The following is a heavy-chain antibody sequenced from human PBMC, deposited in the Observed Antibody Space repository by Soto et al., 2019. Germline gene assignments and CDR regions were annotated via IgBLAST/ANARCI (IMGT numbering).Heavy chain of an antibody. J-gene: IGHJ4*02. CDR2: ISYSGSS. V-gene: IGHV4-61*01. CDR3: ARGVRLILGY. D-gene: IGHD3-16*01. Sequence: QVQLQESGPGLVKPSETLSLTCTVAGGSVSSGSYYWYWIRQPPGKGLEWIAYISYSGSSSYNSSLKSRVTISVDTSKNQFSLNLISVTAADTAVYYFARGVRLILGYWGQGTLVTVSS. CDR1: GGSVSSGSYY.